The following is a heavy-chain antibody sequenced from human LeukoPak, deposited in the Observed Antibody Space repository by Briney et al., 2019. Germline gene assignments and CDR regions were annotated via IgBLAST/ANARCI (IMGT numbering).Heavy chain of an antibody. CDR2: INHSGST. V-gene: IGHV4-34*01. CDR1: GGSFSGYY. Sequence: SETLSLTCAVYGGSFSGYYWSWIRQPPGKGLGWIGEINHSGSTNYNPSLKSRVTISVDTSKNQFSLKLSSVTAADTAVYYCARRLGDDYVWGSYRFHFYFDYWGQGTLVTVSS. D-gene: IGHD3-16*02. CDR3: ARRLGDDYVWGSYRFHFYFDY. J-gene: IGHJ4*02.